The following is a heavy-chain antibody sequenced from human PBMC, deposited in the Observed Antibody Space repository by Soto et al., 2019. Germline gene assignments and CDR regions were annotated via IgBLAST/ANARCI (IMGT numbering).Heavy chain of an antibody. V-gene: IGHV1-3*01. CDR2: INAGNGNT. CDR1: GYTFTSYA. CDR3: ARIGSSWYLRDSSRSLGY. Sequence: ASVKVSCKASGYTFTSYAMHWVRQAPGQRLEWMGRINAGNGNTKYSQKFQGRVTITRDTSASTAYMELSSLRSEDTAVYYCARIGSSWYLRDSSRSLGYWGQGTLVTVSS. D-gene: IGHD6-13*01. J-gene: IGHJ4*02.